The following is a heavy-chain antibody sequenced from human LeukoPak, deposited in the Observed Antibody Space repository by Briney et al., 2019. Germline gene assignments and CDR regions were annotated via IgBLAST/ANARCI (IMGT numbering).Heavy chain of an antibody. Sequence: GGSLRLSCAASGFTFSSYDMHWVRQATGKGLEWVSAIGTAGDTYYPGSVKGRFTISRDNSKNTLYLQMNSLRTEDTAIYYCARDYSSGWGFDYWGQGALVTVSS. CDR2: IGTAGDT. J-gene: IGHJ4*02. D-gene: IGHD6-19*01. V-gene: IGHV3-13*01. CDR3: ARDYSSGWGFDY. CDR1: GFTFSSYD.